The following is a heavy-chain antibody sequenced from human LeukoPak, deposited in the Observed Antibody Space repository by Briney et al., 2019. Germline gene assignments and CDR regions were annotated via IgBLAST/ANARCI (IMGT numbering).Heavy chain of an antibody. J-gene: IGHJ4*02. V-gene: IGHV3-53*01. CDR2: LYSGGST. CDR3: AKDRAIVVVVAATYDY. CDR1: GFTVSTNY. Sequence: GGSLRLSCAASGFTVSTNYMSWVRQAPGKGLEWVSVLYSGGSTYYADSVQGRFTISRDNSKNTLYLQMNSLRAEDTAVYYCAKDRAIVVVVAATYDYWGQGTLVTVSS. D-gene: IGHD2-15*01.